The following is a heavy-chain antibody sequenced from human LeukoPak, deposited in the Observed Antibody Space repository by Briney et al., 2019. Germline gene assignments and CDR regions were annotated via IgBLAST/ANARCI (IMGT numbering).Heavy chain of an antibody. CDR3: ARVTSVGGSGSYYNWFDP. D-gene: IGHD3-10*01. Sequence: ASVKVSCKASGYTFTSYGISWVRQAPGQGLEWMGWISAYNGNTNYAQKLQGRVTMTTDTSTSTAYMELRSLRSDDTAVYYCARVTSVGGSGSYYNWFDPRGQGTLVTVSS. J-gene: IGHJ5*02. CDR1: GYTFTSYG. CDR2: ISAYNGNT. V-gene: IGHV1-18*01.